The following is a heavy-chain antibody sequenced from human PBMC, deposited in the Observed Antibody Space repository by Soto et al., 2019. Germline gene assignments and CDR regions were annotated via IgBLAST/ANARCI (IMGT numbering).Heavy chain of an antibody. CDR2: IWYDGSNK. CDR3: ARDNAFTINSTQITMIVVAPLDY. V-gene: IGHV3-33*01. Sequence: GGSLRLSCAASGFTFSSYGMHWVRQAPGKGLEWVAVIWYDGSNKYYADSVKGRFTISRDNSKNTLYLQMNSLRAEDTAVYYCARDNAFTINSTQITMIVVAPLDYWGQGTLVTVSS. J-gene: IGHJ4*02. D-gene: IGHD3-22*01. CDR1: GFTFSSYG.